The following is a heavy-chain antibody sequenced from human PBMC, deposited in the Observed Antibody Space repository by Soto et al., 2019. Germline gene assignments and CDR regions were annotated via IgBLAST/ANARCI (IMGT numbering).Heavy chain of an antibody. CDR3: ARDQVVVAASAFYYYSGMDV. D-gene: IGHD2-15*01. J-gene: IGHJ6*02. CDR1: GGAVRSYY. Sequence: LSLPCTVSGGAVRSYYWSWIRQPPGKGLEWIGYIYYSGSTNYNPSLKSRVTISVDTSKNQFSLKLSSVTAADTAVYYCARDQVVVAASAFYYYSGMDVWGQGTTLTVSS. CDR2: IYYSGST. V-gene: IGHV4-59*02.